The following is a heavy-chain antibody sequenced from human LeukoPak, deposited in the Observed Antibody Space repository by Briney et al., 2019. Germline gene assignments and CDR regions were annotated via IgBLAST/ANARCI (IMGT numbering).Heavy chain of an antibody. CDR2: IIPIFGTA. Sequence: SVKVSCKASGGTFSSYAISWVRQAPGQGLEWMGGIIPIFGTANYAQKFQGRVTITTDESTSTAYMELSSLRSEDTAVYYCARDYDILTGYYQRYYFDYWGQGTLVTVSS. J-gene: IGHJ4*02. CDR1: GGTFSSYA. D-gene: IGHD3-9*01. CDR3: ARDYDILTGYYQRYYFDY. V-gene: IGHV1-69*05.